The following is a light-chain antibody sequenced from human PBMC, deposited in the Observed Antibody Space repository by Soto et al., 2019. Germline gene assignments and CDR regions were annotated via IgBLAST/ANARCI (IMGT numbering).Light chain of an antibody. Sequence: AIRMTQSPSSFSASTGDRVTITCRASQGISSYLAWYQQKPGKAPKLLIYAASTLQSGVPSRFSGSGSGTDFTLTISCLQSEDFAVYYCQQYGSLITFGQGTRLEIK. CDR1: QGISSY. J-gene: IGKJ5*01. V-gene: IGKV1-8*01. CDR2: AAS. CDR3: QQYGSLIT.